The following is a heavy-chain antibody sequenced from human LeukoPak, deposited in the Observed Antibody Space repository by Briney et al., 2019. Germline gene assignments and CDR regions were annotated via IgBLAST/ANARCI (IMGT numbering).Heavy chain of an antibody. CDR1: GFTFSSYE. D-gene: IGHD1-26*01. CDR2: ISSSGSTI. CDR3: ARDSRHSGSYYFDY. V-gene: IGHV3-48*03. J-gene: IGHJ4*02. Sequence: QPGGSLRLSCAASGFTFSSYEMNWVRQAPGKGLEWVSYISSSGSTIYYADSVKGRFTISRDNAKNSLYLQMNSLRAEDTAVYYCARDSRHSGSYYFDYWGQGTLVTVSS.